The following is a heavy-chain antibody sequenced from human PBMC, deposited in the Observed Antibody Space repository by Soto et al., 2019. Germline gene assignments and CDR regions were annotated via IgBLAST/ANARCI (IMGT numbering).Heavy chain of an antibody. Sequence: SETLSLTCSVSGRSMSSNYWSWIRQSPDKGLEWLGYVFYGGTDYNPSLGGRVSMSVETSKSQFSLKLTSVTVADTAVYYCARGEAAAGENWFDPWGQGTLVTVSS. D-gene: IGHD6-13*01. J-gene: IGHJ5*02. V-gene: IGHV4-59*01. CDR1: GRSMSSNY. CDR3: ARGEAAAGENWFDP. CDR2: VFYGGT.